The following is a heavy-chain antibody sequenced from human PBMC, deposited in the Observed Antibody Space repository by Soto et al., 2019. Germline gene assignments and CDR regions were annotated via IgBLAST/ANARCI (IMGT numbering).Heavy chain of an antibody. V-gene: IGHV4-31*03. J-gene: IGHJ6*02. CDR1: GGSISSGGYY. D-gene: IGHD2-21*02. Sequence: QVQLQESGPGLVKPSQTLSLTCTVSGGSISSGGYYWTWIRQHPGKGREWIGYIYYSGSTYYNPSLKSRVTMSVDTSKIHFSLKLSSVTAADTAVYYCARVCGGDCHYGMDVWGQGTTVTVSS. CDR3: ARVCGGDCHYGMDV. CDR2: IYYSGST.